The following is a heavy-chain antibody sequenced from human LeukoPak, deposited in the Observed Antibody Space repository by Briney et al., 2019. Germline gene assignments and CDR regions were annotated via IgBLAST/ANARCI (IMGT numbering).Heavy chain of an antibody. CDR3: ARDRGQTGYYWTYYYNMDV. Sequence: PGGSLRLSCAAPGFTFSDYIMNSVRQAPGKGLGWVSYISGGISIIYYVDSVKGRFTISRDNAKNSLYLQMNSLRAEDTAVYYCARDRGQTGYYWTYYYNMDVWGIGTTVTVSS. CDR1: GFTFSDYI. CDR2: ISGGISII. V-gene: IGHV3-48*01. D-gene: IGHD3-9*01. J-gene: IGHJ6*03.